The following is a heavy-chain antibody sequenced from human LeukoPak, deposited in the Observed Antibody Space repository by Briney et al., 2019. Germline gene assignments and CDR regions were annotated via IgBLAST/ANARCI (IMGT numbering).Heavy chain of an antibody. Sequence: GASVKVSSKVSGYTLTELSMHWVRQAPGKGLEWMGGFDPEDGETIYAQKFQGRVTMTEDTSTDTAYMELSSLRSEDTAVYYCATQAPRYSSSWYDPMDVWGKGTTVTVSS. CDR3: ATQAPRYSSSWYDPMDV. CDR1: GYTLTELS. V-gene: IGHV1-24*01. CDR2: FDPEDGET. D-gene: IGHD6-13*01. J-gene: IGHJ6*03.